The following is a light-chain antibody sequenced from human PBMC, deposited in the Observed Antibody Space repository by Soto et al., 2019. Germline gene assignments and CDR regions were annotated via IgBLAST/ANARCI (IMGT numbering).Light chain of an antibody. CDR3: QQLNSYPRT. CDR2: AAA. J-gene: IGKJ1*01. Sequence: DIQLTQSPSFLSASVGDRVTITCRASQGISSNLAWYQQKPGTAPKLLIYAAATLQSGVPSRFSGSGSGTEFTLTISSLQPADFATYYCQQLNSYPRTFGQGTKVEIK. V-gene: IGKV1-9*01. CDR1: QGISSN.